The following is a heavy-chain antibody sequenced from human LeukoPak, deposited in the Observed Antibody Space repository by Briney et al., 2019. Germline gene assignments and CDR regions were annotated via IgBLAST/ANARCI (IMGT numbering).Heavy chain of an antibody. J-gene: IGHJ4*02. Sequence: GGSLRLSCTAAGCTFGDYAMSWVRQAPGRGLEWVGFIRSEAYGAPAEYAASVKGRFTISRDDSKSIAYLQMDSLKTEDTAVYYCTKTDVSSSSYEFIVYWGQGTMVTVTS. CDR3: TKTDVSSSSYEFIVY. CDR1: GCTFGDYA. V-gene: IGHV3-49*04. CDR2: IRSEAYGAPA. D-gene: IGHD6-13*01.